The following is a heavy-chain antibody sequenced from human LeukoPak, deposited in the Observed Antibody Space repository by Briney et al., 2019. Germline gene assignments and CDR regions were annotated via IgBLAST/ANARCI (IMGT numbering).Heavy chain of an antibody. J-gene: IGHJ4*02. CDR2: ISSGGS. D-gene: IGHD3-10*01. Sequence: PGGSLRLSCAVSGFTFSAYAMSWVRQAPGKGLEWVSGISSGGSHYADSVRGRFTNSRDNSKNTLYLQMNSLRAADTAISYCAKDQPVIPGDVIFDYWGQGTLVTVSS. V-gene: IGHV3-23*01. CDR3: AKDQPVIPGDVIFDY. CDR1: GFTFSAYA.